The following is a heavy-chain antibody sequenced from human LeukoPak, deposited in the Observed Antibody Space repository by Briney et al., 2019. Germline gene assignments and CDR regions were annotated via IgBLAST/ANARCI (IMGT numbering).Heavy chain of an antibody. D-gene: IGHD3-16*01. J-gene: IGHJ4*02. Sequence: PGGSLGLSCAASGFTFSSYAMSWVRQAPGKGLEWVSLIIDDGHTTPYADSVKGRFTISRDNSKNTLFLQMNSLRAEDTAVYYCAKYGGHPLPHYYLDYWGQGTQVTVSS. CDR2: IIDDGHTT. CDR3: AKYGGHPLPHYYLDY. V-gene: IGHV3-23*01. CDR1: GFTFSSYA.